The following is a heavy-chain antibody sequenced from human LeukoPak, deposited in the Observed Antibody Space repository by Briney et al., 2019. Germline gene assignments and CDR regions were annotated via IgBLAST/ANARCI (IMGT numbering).Heavy chain of an antibody. V-gene: IGHV1-69*13. CDR3: ARATYYDFWSGYLGAPD. J-gene: IGHJ4*02. CDR1: GGTFSSYA. Sequence: SVKVSCKASGGTFSSYAISWVRQAPGQGLEWMGGIIPIFGTANYAQKFQGRVTITADESTSTAYMELSSLRSEDTAVYYCARATYYDFWSGYLGAPDWGQGTLVTVPS. CDR2: IIPIFGTA. D-gene: IGHD3-3*01.